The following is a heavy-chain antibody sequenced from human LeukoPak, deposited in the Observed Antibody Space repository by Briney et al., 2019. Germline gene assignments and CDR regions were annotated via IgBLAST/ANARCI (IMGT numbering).Heavy chain of an antibody. J-gene: IGHJ4*02. CDR1: GFSLSTSGVG. CDR3: AHRHKAYYDFWSGYSPVGGYYFDY. V-gene: IGHV2-5*02. CDR2: IYWDDDK. D-gene: IGHD3-3*01. Sequence: ESGPTLVKPTQTLTLTCTFSGFSLSTSGVGVGWIRQPPGKALEWLALIYWDDDKRYSPSLKSRLTITKDTSKNQVVLTMTNMDPVDTATYYCAHRHKAYYDFWSGYSPVGGYYFDYWGQGTLVTVSS.